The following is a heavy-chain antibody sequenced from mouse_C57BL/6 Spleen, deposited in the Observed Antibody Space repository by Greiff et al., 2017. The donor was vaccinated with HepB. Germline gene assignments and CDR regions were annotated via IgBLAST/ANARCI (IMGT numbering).Heavy chain of an antibody. V-gene: IGHV5-4*01. CDR3: ARDAIYYYGSSSWFAY. J-gene: IGHJ3*01. CDR1: GFTFSSYA. CDR2: ISDGGSYT. Sequence: EVMLVESGGGLVKPGGSLKLSCAASGFTFSSYAMTWVRQTPEKRLEWVATISDGGSYTYYPDNVKGRFTISRDNAKNNLYLQMSHLKSEDTAMYYCARDAIYYYGSSSWFAYWGQGTLVTVSA. D-gene: IGHD1-1*01.